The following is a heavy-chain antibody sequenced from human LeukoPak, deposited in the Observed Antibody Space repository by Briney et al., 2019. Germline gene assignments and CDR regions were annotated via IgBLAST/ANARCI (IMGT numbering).Heavy chain of an antibody. J-gene: IGHJ4*02. D-gene: IGHD1-26*01. CDR1: THTFSTYW. Sequence: GGSLRLSCAASTHTFSTYWMTWVRQAPGKGLEWVAIISQGGSVMHYVDSVKDRFTISRDNAKNSLYLQMNSLRAEDTAVYYCARDGIVSYSGSFSFDYWGQGALVTVSS. CDR2: ISQGGSVM. V-gene: IGHV3-7*01. CDR3: ARDGIVSYSGSFSFDY.